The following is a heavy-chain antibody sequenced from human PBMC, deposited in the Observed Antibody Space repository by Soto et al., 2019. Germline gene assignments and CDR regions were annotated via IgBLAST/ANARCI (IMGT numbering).Heavy chain of an antibody. Sequence: SETLSLTCAVYGGSFSGYYWSWIRQPPGKGLEWIGEINHSGSTNYNPSLKSRVTISVDMSKNQFSLKLSSVTAADTAVYYCARGRGYYDSSGYYPRRYFDYWGQGTLVTVSS. J-gene: IGHJ4*02. CDR2: INHSGST. CDR1: GGSFSGYY. CDR3: ARGRGYYDSSGYYPRRYFDY. D-gene: IGHD3-22*01. V-gene: IGHV4-34*01.